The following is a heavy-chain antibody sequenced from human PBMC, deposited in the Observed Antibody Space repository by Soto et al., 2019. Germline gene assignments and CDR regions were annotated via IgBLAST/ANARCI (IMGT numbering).Heavy chain of an antibody. CDR3: ARGVDYYGSGSYRYYYMDV. CDR2: IIPILGIA. J-gene: IGHJ6*03. Sequence: SVNVSCNASAGTFSSYTISWVRQAPGQGLEWMGRIIPILGIANYAQKFQGRVTITADKSTSTAYMELSSMRSEDTAVYYCARGVDYYGSGSYRYYYMDVWGKGTTVTVSS. V-gene: IGHV1-69*02. CDR1: AGTFSSYT. D-gene: IGHD3-10*01.